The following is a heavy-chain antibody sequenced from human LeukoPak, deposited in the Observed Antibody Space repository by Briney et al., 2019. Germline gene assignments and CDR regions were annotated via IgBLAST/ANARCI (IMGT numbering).Heavy chain of an antibody. V-gene: IGHV4-39*01. CDR1: GGSISSSSYY. CDR3: ARAEDMITFGGVPCDY. Sequence: SSETLSLTCTVSGGSISSSSYYWGWIRQPPGKGLEWIGSIYYSGSTYYNPSLKSRVTISVDTSKNQFSLKLSSVTAADTAVYYCARAEDMITFGGVPCDYWGQGTLVTVSS. D-gene: IGHD3-16*01. CDR2: IYYSGST. J-gene: IGHJ4*02.